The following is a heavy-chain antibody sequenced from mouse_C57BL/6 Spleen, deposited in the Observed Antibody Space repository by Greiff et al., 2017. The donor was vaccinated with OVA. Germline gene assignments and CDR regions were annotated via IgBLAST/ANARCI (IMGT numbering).Heavy chain of an antibody. CDR2: ISSGGSYT. V-gene: IGHV5-6*01. J-gene: IGHJ4*01. Sequence: EVHLVESGGDLVKPGGSLKLSCAASGFTFSSYGMSWVRQTPDKRLEWVATISSGGSYTYYPDSVKGRFTISRDNAKNTLYLQMSSLKSEDTAMYYCARHPIYDGYYPYYYAMDYWGQGTSVTVSS. CDR3: ARHPIYDGYYPYYYAMDY. D-gene: IGHD2-3*01. CDR1: GFTFSSYG.